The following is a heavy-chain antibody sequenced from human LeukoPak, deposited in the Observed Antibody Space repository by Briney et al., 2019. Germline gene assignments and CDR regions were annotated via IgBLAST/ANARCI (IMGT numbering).Heavy chain of an antibody. J-gene: IGHJ5*02. CDR2: IYHSGST. Sequence: SETLSLTRAVSGGSISSSNWWSWVRQPPGKGLEWIGEIYHSGSTNYNPSLKSRVTISVDKSKNQFSLKLSSVTAADTAVYYCARRSDYYDTSTNWFDPWGQGTLVTVSS. CDR1: GGSISSSNW. CDR3: ARRSDYYDTSTNWFDP. D-gene: IGHD3-22*01. V-gene: IGHV4-4*02.